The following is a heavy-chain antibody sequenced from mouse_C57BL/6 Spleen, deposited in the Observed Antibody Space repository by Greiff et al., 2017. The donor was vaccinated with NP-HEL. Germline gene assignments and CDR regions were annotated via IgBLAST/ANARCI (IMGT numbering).Heavy chain of an antibody. V-gene: IGHV1-42*01. J-gene: IGHJ3*01. Sequence: VQLQQSGPELVKPGASVKISCKASGYSFTGYYMNWVKQSPEKSLVWIGEINPSTGGTTYNQKFKAKATLTVDKSSSTAYMQLKSLTSEDSAVDYCARTAQAPWFAYWGQGTLVTVSA. CDR1: GYSFTGYY. CDR2: INPSTGGT. CDR3: ARTAQAPWFAY. D-gene: IGHD3-2*02.